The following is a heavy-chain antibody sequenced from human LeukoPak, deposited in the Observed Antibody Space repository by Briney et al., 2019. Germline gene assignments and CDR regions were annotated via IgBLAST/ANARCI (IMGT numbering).Heavy chain of an antibody. CDR1: GFTFDDYA. J-gene: IGHJ4*02. CDR2: ISWNSGSI. CDR3: AKGLAYDFWSGSFDY. V-gene: IGHV3-9*01. D-gene: IGHD3-3*01. Sequence: GRSLRLSCAASGFTFDDYAMHWVWQVPGKGLDWVSGISWNSGSIAYADSVKGRFTISRDNAKNSLYLQMNSLRVDDTALYFCAKGLAYDFWSGSFDYWGQGILVPVSS.